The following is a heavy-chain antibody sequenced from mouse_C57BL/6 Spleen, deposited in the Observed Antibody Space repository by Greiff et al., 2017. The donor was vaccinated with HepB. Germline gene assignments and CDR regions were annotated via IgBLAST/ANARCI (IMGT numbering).Heavy chain of an antibody. CDR3: AGTYYSNYVGFAY. CDR1: GFSLTSYG. V-gene: IGHV2-2*01. J-gene: IGHJ3*01. Sequence: VQLQQSGPGLVQPSQSLSITCTVSGFSLTSYGVHWVRQSPGKGLEWLGVIWSGGSTDYNAAFISRLSISKDNSKSQVFFKMNSLQADDTAIYYCAGTYYSNYVGFAYWGQGTLVTVSA. D-gene: IGHD2-5*01. CDR2: IWSGGST.